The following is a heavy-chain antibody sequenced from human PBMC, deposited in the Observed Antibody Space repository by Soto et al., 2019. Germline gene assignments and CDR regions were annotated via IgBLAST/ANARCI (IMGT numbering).Heavy chain of an antibody. V-gene: IGHV1-69*06. CDR1: AGTFSSYT. Sequence: SVKISCKTSAGTFSSYTISWVRQAPGQGLEWMGGIIPIFGTANYAQKFQGRVTITADKSTSTAYMELSSLRSEDTAVYYCARDQGYCTNGVCIRAYNWFDLWGQGTLVTVSS. CDR2: IIPIFGTA. D-gene: IGHD2-8*01. J-gene: IGHJ5*02. CDR3: ARDQGYCTNGVCIRAYNWFDL.